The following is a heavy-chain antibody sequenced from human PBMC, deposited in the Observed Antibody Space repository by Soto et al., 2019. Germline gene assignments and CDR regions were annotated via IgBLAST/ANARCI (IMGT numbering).Heavy chain of an antibody. Sequence: GSLRLSGAASVFTFGSYEMNWVRQAPGKGLEWLSYISGIGSPIYYAESVKGRFIISRDSAKNSLYLQMNSLRAEDTAIYFCARGGRFFDAWGQGTLVTVSS. CDR3: ARGGRFFDA. V-gene: IGHV3-48*03. D-gene: IGHD3-16*01. J-gene: IGHJ5*02. CDR1: VFTFGSYE. CDR2: ISGIGSPI.